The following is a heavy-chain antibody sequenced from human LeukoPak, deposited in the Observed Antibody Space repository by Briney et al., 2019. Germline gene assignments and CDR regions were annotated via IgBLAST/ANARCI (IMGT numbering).Heavy chain of an antibody. D-gene: IGHD2/OR15-2a*01. CDR2: VYSGGDT. CDR3: ARDPPAVLLDTYG. V-gene: IGHV3-66*01. Sequence: PGGSLRLSCTASGFSVTSNYINWVRQAPGKGLGWVSLVYSGGDTYYADSVKGRFTISRDNSKNMVYLQMNRLRAEDTALYYCARDPPAVLLDTYGWGQGTLVTVSS. J-gene: IGHJ4*02. CDR1: GFSVTSNY.